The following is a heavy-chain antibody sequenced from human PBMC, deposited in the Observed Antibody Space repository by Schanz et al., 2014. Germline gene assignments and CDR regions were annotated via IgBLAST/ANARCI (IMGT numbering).Heavy chain of an antibody. V-gene: IGHV3-74*02. J-gene: IGHJ4*02. CDR3: AKSQGSSFDS. CDR1: GFTFSNYW. D-gene: IGHD6-13*01. CDR2: INGDGSRT. Sequence: EVQLVESGGGLVKPGGSLRLSCAASGFTFSNYWMHWVRQAPGKGLVWVSRINGDGSRTAYADAVKGRFTISRDNSKNTLYLQMSSLRAEDTAVYYCAKSQGSSFDSWGQGTLVTVSS.